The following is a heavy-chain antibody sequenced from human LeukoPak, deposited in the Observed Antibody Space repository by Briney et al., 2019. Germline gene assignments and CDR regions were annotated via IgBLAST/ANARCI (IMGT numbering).Heavy chain of an antibody. CDR1: GFTLSLYS. V-gene: IGHV3-21*01. CDR2: IGRSSQYI. Sequence: PGGSLRLSCTASGFTLSLYSMHWVRQAPGKGLEWVSSIGRSSQYIYYGDSVRGRFTISRDNAKNSLYLDMNSPRAEDTAVYYCARDASNIDFAPYFYYMDVWDKGTTVTVSS. D-gene: IGHD3-3*01. CDR3: ARDASNIDFAPYFYYMDV. J-gene: IGHJ6*03.